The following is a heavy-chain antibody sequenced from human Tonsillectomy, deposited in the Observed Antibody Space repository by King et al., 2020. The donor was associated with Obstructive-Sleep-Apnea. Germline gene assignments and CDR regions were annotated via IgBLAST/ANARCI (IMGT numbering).Heavy chain of an antibody. CDR2: ISYDGSKK. J-gene: IGHJ6*02. V-gene: IGHV3-30-3*01. CDR3: ARDRAGMDV. CDR1: GFTFSSYA. Sequence: VQLVESGGGVVQPGRSLRLSCAASGFTFSSYAMNWVRQAPGKGLEWVAVISYDGSKKYYADSVKGRFTISRDNSKNTLYLQMNSRRAEDTAVYYCARDRAGMDVWGQGTTVTVSS. D-gene: IGHD3-10*01.